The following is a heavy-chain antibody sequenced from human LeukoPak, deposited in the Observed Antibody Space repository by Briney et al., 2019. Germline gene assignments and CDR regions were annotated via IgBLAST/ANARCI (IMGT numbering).Heavy chain of an antibody. V-gene: IGHV4-30-4*01. CDR2: IYYSGST. D-gene: IGHD3-22*01. CDR1: GGSISSGDYY. Sequence: PSATLSLTCTVSGGSISSGDYYWSWIRQPPGKGLEWIGYIYYSGSTYYNPSLKSRVTISVDTSKNQFSLKLSSVTAADTAVYYCARAVEITMIVVVSHFDYWGQGTLVTVSS. CDR3: ARAVEITMIVVVSHFDY. J-gene: IGHJ4*02.